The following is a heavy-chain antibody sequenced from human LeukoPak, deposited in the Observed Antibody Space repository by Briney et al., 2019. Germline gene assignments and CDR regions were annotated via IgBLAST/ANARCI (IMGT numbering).Heavy chain of an antibody. D-gene: IGHD1-1*01. CDR2: VYYTGNT. CDR3: IGTTGPFDV. V-gene: IGHV4-59*03. CDR1: GTSLNNFW. Sequence: PSETLSLTCTVPGTSLNNFWWSWVRQPPGKGLEWIGFVYYTGNTNYDPSLTSRVTMSIDTSRNQFSLRLSSVTAADTAVYYCIGTTGPFDVWGQGTLVTVSS. J-gene: IGHJ3*01.